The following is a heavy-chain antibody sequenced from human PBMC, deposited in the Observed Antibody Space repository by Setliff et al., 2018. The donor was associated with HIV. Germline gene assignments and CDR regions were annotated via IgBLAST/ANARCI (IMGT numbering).Heavy chain of an antibody. D-gene: IGHD1-26*01. J-gene: IGHJ5*02. CDR1: GYTFVDYY. CDR2: INPKTGVA. CDR3: TRAHFLVTETRNWFDP. V-gene: IGHV1-2*06. Sequence: ASVKVSCKASGYTFVDYYIHWVRQVPGKGLEWMGRINPKTGVATHARIFQDRIILTRDTSTSIAYMELIRPRHDDTAFYYSTRAHFLVTETRNWFDPRGQGTLVTVSS.